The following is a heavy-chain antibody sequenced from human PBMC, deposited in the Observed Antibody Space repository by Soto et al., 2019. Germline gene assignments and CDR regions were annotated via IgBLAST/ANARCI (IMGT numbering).Heavy chain of an antibody. V-gene: IGHV4-59*08. D-gene: IGHD3-10*01. Sequence: SQTLSLTSTVSGGSISSYDWTWIRKPPGKGLEWIGFMYNSGSTHYNPSLKSRVTISLDTSKNQFSLNLRSVTAADTAVYYCASMGYHYGSGSYPLDYWGQGTLVTVSS. CDR2: MYNSGST. CDR3: ASMGYHYGSGSYPLDY. CDR1: GGSISSYD. J-gene: IGHJ4*02.